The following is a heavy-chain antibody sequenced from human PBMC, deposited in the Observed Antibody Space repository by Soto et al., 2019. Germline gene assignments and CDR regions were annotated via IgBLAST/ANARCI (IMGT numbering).Heavy chain of an antibody. J-gene: IGHJ6*02. Sequence: GASVKVSCKASGYTFTGYYMHWLRQAPGQGLEWMGWINPNSGGTNYAQKFQGWVTMTRDTSISTAYMELSRLRSDNTAVYYCARDHLKLRFLEWLAPAASYYYGMDVWGQGTTVTVSS. CDR1: GYTFTGYY. V-gene: IGHV1-2*04. CDR2: INPNSGGT. D-gene: IGHD3-3*01. CDR3: ARDHLKLRFLEWLAPAASYYYGMDV.